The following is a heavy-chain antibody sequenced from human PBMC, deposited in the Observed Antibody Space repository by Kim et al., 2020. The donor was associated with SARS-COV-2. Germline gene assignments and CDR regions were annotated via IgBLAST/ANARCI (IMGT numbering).Heavy chain of an antibody. Sequence: SETLSLTCTVSGGSISSSSYYWGWIRQPPGKGLEWIGSIYYSGITYYNPSLKSRVTISVDTSKNQFSLKLSSVTAADTAVYYFARSRQQQLVFNYYSGMDVWGQGTTVTISS. CDR2: IYYSGIT. CDR1: GGSISSSSYY. J-gene: IGHJ6*02. D-gene: IGHD6-13*01. CDR3: ARSRQQQLVFNYYSGMDV. V-gene: IGHV4-39*01.